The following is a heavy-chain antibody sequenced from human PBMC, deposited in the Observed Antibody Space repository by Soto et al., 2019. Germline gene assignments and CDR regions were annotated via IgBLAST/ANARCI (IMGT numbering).Heavy chain of an antibody. CDR3: ARDRGGYYFYY. CDR2: IYYSGGT. J-gene: IGHJ4*02. V-gene: IGHV4-31*03. Sequence: QVQLQESGPGLVKPSQTLALTCTVSGGSISSGGYYWSWIRQHPGKGLEWIGYIYYSGGTYYNPSLKSRVTLSVDTSKSQFSLKLSSVTAADTAVYYCARDRGGYYFYYWGQGTLVTVSS. CDR1: GGSISSGGYY.